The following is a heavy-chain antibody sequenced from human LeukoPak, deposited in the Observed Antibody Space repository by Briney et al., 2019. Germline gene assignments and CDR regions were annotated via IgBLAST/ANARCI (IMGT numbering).Heavy chain of an antibody. CDR1: GGSISSYY. D-gene: IGHD6-13*01. V-gene: IGHV4-59*01. CDR3: AATSGIAAAGTLYFDY. J-gene: IGHJ4*02. CDR2: IYYSGST. Sequence: PSETLSLTCTVSGGSISSYYWSWIRQPPGKGLEWIGYIYYSGSTNYNPSLKSRVTISVDTSKNQFSLKLSSVTAADTAVYYCAATSGIAAAGTLYFDYWGQGTLVTVSS.